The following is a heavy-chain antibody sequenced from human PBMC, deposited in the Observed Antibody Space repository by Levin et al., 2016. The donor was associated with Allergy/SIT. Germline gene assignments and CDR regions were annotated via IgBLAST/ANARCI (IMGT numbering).Heavy chain of an antibody. J-gene: IGHJ6*03. V-gene: IGHV1-58*01. D-gene: IGHD3-3*01. Sequence: SVKVSCKASGFTFTSSAVQWVRQARGQRLEWIGWIVVGSGNTNYAQKFQERVTITRDMSTSTAYMELSSLRSEDTAVYYCAANRIPSITIFGVAPYYYYYMDVWGKGTTVTVSS. CDR3: AANRIPSITIFGVAPYYYYYMDV. CDR2: IVVGSGNT. CDR1: GFTFTSSA.